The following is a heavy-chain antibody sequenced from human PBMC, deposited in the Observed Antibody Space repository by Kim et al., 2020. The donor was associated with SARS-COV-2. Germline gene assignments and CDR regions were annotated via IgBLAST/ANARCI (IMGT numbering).Heavy chain of an antibody. CDR1: GDSISRSSNY. D-gene: IGHD1-7*01. CDR2: INYSGNT. J-gene: IGHJ4*02. Sequence: SETLSLTCTVSGDSISRSSNYWGWIRQPPGKGLEWLASINYSGNTYYNPSLKSRVTISVDTSKNQFSLKMRSVTAADTAVYYCARLVSENSAVEYWGQGTLVTVSS. CDR3: ARLVSENSAVEY. V-gene: IGHV4-39*01.